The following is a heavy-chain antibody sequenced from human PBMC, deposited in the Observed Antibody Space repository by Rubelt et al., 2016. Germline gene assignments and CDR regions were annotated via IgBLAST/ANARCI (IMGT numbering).Heavy chain of an antibody. CDR3: AKPARLDYGINAEYFQH. CDR1: GFTFSSYG. Sequence: QVQLVESGGGVVQPGGSLRLSCAASGFTFSSYGMHWVRQAPGQGLEGVAFIRYDGSNNYYADSVKGRFTISRDNSKNTLYLQMNSLRAEDTAVYYCAKPARLDYGINAEYFQHWGQGTLVTVSS. D-gene: IGHD4-17*01. V-gene: IGHV3-30*02. J-gene: IGHJ1*01. CDR2: IRYDGSNN.